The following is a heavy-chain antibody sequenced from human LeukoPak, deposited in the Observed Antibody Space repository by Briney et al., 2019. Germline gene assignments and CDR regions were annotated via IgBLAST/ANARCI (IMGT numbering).Heavy chain of an antibody. CDR3: ARGRGYSYGPQREIYYYYYMDV. CDR1: GFTFSSYS. D-gene: IGHD5-18*01. Sequence: GGSLRLSCAASGFTFSSYSMNWVRQDPGKGLEGVSSISSSSSYIYYADSVKGRFPISRDNAKNSLYLQMNSLRAEDTAVYYCARGRGYSYGPQREIYYYYYMDVWGKGTPVTVSS. J-gene: IGHJ6*03. CDR2: ISSSSSYI. V-gene: IGHV3-21*01.